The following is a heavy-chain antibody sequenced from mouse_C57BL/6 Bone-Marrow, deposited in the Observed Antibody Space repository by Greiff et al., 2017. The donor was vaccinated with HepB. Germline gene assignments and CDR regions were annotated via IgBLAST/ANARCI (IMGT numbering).Heavy chain of an antibody. Sequence: EVQWVESEGGLVQPGSSMKLSCTASGFTFSDYYMAWVRQVPEKGLEWVANINYDGSSTYYLDSLKSRFIISRDNAKNILYLQMSSLKSEDTATYYCARGTTVVARNWYFDVWGTGTTVTVSS. CDR1: GFTFSDYY. CDR2: INYDGSST. J-gene: IGHJ1*03. V-gene: IGHV5-16*01. D-gene: IGHD1-1*01. CDR3: ARGTTVVARNWYFDV.